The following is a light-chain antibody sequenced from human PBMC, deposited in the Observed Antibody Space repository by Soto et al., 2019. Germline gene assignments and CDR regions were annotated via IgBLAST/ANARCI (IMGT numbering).Light chain of an antibody. V-gene: IGKV3-11*01. CDR1: QSIAIY. CDR3: QQRATCPWT. CDR2: DTS. J-gene: IGKJ1*01. Sequence: IVLTQSPATLSFSPGEEATLSCRASQSIAIYLAWYQQKSGQSPRLLIYDTSNRAPGIPDRFSGSASGTDSPLTISSLEPEDFAVYYCQQRATCPWTFGQGTTVEIK.